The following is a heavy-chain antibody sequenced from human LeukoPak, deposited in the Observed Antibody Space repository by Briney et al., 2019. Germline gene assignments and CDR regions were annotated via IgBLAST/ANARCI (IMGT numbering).Heavy chain of an antibody. CDR3: ARSSSGLDYGDYYFDY. CDR2: IYSNGST. V-gene: IGHV4-59*01. D-gene: IGHD4-17*01. CDR1: GGSISRFY. Sequence: SETLSLTCSVSGGSISRFYWSWIRQSPGKGLEWIGYIYSNGSTKYNASLKSRVTMSVDTSKGQFSLKLDSVTTADTAVYYCARSSSGLDYGDYYFDYWGQGTLVTVSS. J-gene: IGHJ4*02.